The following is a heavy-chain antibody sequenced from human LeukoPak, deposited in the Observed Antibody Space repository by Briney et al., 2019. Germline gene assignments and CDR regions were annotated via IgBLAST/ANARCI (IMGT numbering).Heavy chain of an antibody. D-gene: IGHD4-11*01. V-gene: IGHV1-3*02. Sequence: GASVKVSCKASGYTLTNFFIHWVRQAPGQSLEWVGWSNAGSGSTKYSKELQGRVTITRDTSANTVNMQLSSLRPEDTAVYYCARGRLSTVTNIFDYSMDVWGQGTAVIVSS. CDR1: GYTLTNFF. J-gene: IGHJ6*02. CDR2: SNAGSGST. CDR3: ARGRLSTVTNIFDYSMDV.